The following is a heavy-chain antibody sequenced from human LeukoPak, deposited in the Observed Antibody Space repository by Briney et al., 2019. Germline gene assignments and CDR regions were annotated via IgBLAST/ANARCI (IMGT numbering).Heavy chain of an antibody. CDR3: TTDMDR. J-gene: IGHJ5*02. CDR2: IKSKSDGETI. Sequence: GGSLRLSCTASGFTFSNAWMSWVRQAPGKGLEWVGRIKSKSDGETIDYAAHVQGRFSISRDDSKNTLYLQMNSLKTEDTAVYYCTTDMDRWGQGTLVIVSS. CDR1: GFTFSNAW. V-gene: IGHV3-15*01.